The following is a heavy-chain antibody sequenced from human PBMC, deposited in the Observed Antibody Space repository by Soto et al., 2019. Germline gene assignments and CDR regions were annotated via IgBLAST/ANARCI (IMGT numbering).Heavy chain of an antibody. CDR1: GYTFTSYY. Sequence: ASVKVSCKASGYTFTSYYMHWVRQAPGQGLEWMGIINPSGGSTSYAQKFQGRVTMTRDTSTSTVYMELSSLRSEDTVVYYCARRQDSGSYYKSLDYWGQGTLVTVSS. CDR3: ARRQDSGSYYKSLDY. CDR2: INPSGGST. J-gene: IGHJ4*02. D-gene: IGHD3-10*01. V-gene: IGHV1-46*03.